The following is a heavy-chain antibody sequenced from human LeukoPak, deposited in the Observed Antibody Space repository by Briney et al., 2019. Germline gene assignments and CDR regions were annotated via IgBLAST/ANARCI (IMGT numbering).Heavy chain of an antibody. CDR1: GFTFSSYG. Sequence: GSLRLSCAASGFTFSSYGMHWVRQAPGKGLEWVAVISYDGSNKYYADSVKGRFTISRDNSKNTLYLQMNSLRAEDTAVYYCAKDTAMGYWGQGTLVTVSS. CDR3: AKDTAMGY. V-gene: IGHV3-30*18. CDR2: ISYDGSNK. D-gene: IGHD5-18*01. J-gene: IGHJ4*02.